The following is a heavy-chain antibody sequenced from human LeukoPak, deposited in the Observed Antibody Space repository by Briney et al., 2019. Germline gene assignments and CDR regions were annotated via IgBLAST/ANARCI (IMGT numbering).Heavy chain of an antibody. CDR2: IYYSGNT. J-gene: IGHJ4*02. V-gene: IGHV4-39*01. Sequence: SSETLSLTCIVSGDSISNSNLYWGWIRQPPGKGLEWIGSIYYSGNTYHNASLKSRVSISVDTSKNQFSLRLTSVTAADTAVYYCARQTGSGLFILPGGQGKLVTVSS. D-gene: IGHD3-10*01. CDR3: ARQTGSGLFILP. CDR1: GDSISNSNLY.